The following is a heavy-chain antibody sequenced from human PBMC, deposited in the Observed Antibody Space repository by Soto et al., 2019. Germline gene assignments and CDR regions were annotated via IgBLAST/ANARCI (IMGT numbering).Heavy chain of an antibody. V-gene: IGHV6-1*01. CDR2: TYYRSKWYN. D-gene: IGHD2-2*01. Sequence: SQTLALICAISGDSVSSHSAAWNWSRQSPSRGLEWLGRTYYRSKWYNDYAVSVKRRITINTDTSKNQFSLQMNSVTPEDTAVYYCARSAKALGYCSSTSCYGGNWFDPWGQGTLVTVSS. CDR3: ARSAKALGYCSSTSCYGGNWFDP. CDR1: GDSVSSHSAA. J-gene: IGHJ5*02.